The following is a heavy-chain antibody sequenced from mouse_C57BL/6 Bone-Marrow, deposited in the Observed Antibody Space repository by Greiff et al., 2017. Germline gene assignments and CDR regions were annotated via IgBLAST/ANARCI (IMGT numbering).Heavy chain of an antibody. D-gene: IGHD1-1*01. Sequence: EVQLVESGGGLVKPGGSLKLSCAASGFTFSSYAMSWVRQTPEKRLEWVATISDGGSYTYYPDNVQGRFTISRDNAKNNLYLQMSHLKSEDTAMYYCARYGSSSFAYWGQGTLVTVSA. CDR1: GFTFSSYA. CDR3: ARYGSSSFAY. J-gene: IGHJ3*01. CDR2: ISDGGSYT. V-gene: IGHV5-4*01.